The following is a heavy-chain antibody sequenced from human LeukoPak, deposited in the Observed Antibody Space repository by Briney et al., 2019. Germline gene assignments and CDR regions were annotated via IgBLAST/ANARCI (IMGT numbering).Heavy chain of an antibody. CDR1: GSTFSTYW. V-gene: IGHV3-74*01. CDR2: ISSDGSST. CDR3: AVAVVGLAY. J-gene: IGHJ4*02. D-gene: IGHD6-19*01. Sequence: GGSLRLSCAASGSTFSTYWMHLVRRAPGKLLVWVSRISSDGSSTIYADSVKGRFTISRDNAKNTLYLQMNSLRAEDTAVYYCAVAVVGLAYWGQGTLVTVSS.